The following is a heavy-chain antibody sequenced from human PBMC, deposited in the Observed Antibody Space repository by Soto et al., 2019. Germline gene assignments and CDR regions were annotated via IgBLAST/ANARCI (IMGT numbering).Heavy chain of an antibody. CDR1: GFTFSNAW. D-gene: IGHD6-13*01. Sequence: PGGSLRLSCAASGFTFSNAWMSWVRQAPGKGLEWVGRIKSKTDGGTTDYAAPVKGRFTISGDDSKNTLYLQMNSLKTEDTAVYYCTTDEFTIAAYGTIWFDPWGQGTLVTVSS. CDR3: TTDEFTIAAYGTIWFDP. V-gene: IGHV3-15*01. CDR2: IKSKTDGGTT. J-gene: IGHJ5*02.